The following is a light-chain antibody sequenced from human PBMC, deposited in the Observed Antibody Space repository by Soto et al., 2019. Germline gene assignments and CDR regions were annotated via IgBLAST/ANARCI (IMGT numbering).Light chain of an antibody. CDR1: SSNIGINT. CDR2: GNN. J-gene: IGLJ1*01. CDR3: ATWDDSLDVHV. V-gene: IGLV1-44*01. Sequence: QSVLTQPPSASGTPGQTITISCSGGSSNIGINTVSWYEHLPGTAPRLLIYGNNQRPSGVPARFSGSKSGTSASLAISGLQSEDEAHYYCATWDDSLDVHVFGTGTKVTVL.